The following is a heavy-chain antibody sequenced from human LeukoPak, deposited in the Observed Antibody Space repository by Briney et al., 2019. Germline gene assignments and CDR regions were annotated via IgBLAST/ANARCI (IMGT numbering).Heavy chain of an antibody. CDR3: ATARGPSGYYLFDY. D-gene: IGHD3-22*01. J-gene: IGHJ4*02. CDR2: FDPEDGET. CDR1: GYTLTELS. Sequence: GASVKVSCKVSGYTLTELSMHWVRQAPGKGLEGMGGFDPEDGETIYAQKFQGRVTMTEDTSTDTAYMEPSSLRSEDTAVYYCATARGPSGYYLFDYWGQGTLVTVSS. V-gene: IGHV1-24*01.